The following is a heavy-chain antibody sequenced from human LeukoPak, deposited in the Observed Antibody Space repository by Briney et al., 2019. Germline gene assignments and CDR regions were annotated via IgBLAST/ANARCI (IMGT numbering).Heavy chain of an antibody. CDR1: GFIVSSNY. Sequence: GGSLRLSCAASGFIVSSNYMSWVRQAPGKGLEWVSVIYSGGSTYYADSVKGRFTISRDNSKNTLYLQMDSLRAEDTAVYYCARDLRISHDCSDYVSIPFFNGDARYGMDVWGQGTTVTVSS. D-gene: IGHD4-11*01. CDR2: IYSGGST. CDR3: ARDLRISHDCSDYVSIPFFNGDARYGMDV. J-gene: IGHJ6*02. V-gene: IGHV3-53*01.